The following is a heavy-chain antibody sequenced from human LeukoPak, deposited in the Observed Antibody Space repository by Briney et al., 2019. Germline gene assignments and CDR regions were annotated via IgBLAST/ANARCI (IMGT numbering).Heavy chain of an antibody. CDR1: GGSISSYY. CDR2: IYYSGST. D-gene: IGHD5/OR15-5a*01. CDR3: ARGSTSWAFDY. Sequence: SETLSLTRTVSGGSISSYYWSWIRQPPGKGLEWIGYIYYSGSTNYNPSLKSRVTISVDTSKNQFSLKLSSVTAADTAVYYCARGSTSWAFDYWGQGTLVTVSS. J-gene: IGHJ4*02. V-gene: IGHV4-59*01.